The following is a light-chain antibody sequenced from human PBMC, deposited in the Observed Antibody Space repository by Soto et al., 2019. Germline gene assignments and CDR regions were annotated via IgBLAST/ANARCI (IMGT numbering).Light chain of an antibody. J-gene: IGKJ5*01. CDR2: GAS. CDR3: QQHGSSPIT. CDR1: QTVTRNY. V-gene: IGKV3-20*01. Sequence: EIVLTQYTGTLSLSPGERATLSCRASQTVTRNYLAWHQQKPGQTPRLLVYGASSRATGIPDRFSGSGSGTDFTLTISRLEPEDFAVYYCQQHGSSPITFGQGTLLEIK.